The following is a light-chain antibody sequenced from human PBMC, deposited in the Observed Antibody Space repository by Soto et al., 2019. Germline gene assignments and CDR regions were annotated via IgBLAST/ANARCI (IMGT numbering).Light chain of an antibody. J-gene: IGKJ4*01. CDR2: GAS. CDR3: QQYNNWLT. CDR1: QSVSSN. Sequence: EVVMTQSPASLSASPGERVTLSCRASQSVSSNLAWYQQKPGQAPRLLIYGASTRATGIPARFSGSGSGTEFTLTISSLQSEDFAVYYCQQYNNWLTFGGGTKVDI. V-gene: IGKV3-15*01.